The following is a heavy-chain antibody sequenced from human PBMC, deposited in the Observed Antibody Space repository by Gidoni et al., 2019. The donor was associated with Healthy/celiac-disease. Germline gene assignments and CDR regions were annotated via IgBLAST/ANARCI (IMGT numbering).Heavy chain of an antibody. CDR1: GFTFNRYW. V-gene: IGHV3-7*01. J-gene: IGHJ4*02. CDR2: IKQDGSEM. CDR3: AKRGEGSSWSHFDY. D-gene: IGHD6-13*01. Sequence: EVQLVESGGGLVQPGGSLRLSCVASGFTFNRYWMSWVRQAPGQGLEWMANIKQDGSEMYYVDSVKGRFTISRDNAKNSLYLQMNSLRAEDTAVYYCAKRGEGSSWSHFDYWGQGTLVTVSS.